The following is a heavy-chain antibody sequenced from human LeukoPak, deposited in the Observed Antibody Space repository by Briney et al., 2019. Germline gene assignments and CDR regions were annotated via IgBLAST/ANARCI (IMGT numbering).Heavy chain of an antibody. CDR2: IYTSGST. Sequence: TLSLTCTVSGGSVSSGSYYWRWIRQPAGKGLQWIGRIYTSGSTNYNPSLKSRVTISVDTSKNQFSLKLSSVTAADTAVYYCARGGATDAFDIWGQGTMVTVSS. CDR1: GGSVSSGSYY. V-gene: IGHV4-61*02. CDR3: ARGGATDAFDI. D-gene: IGHD1-26*01. J-gene: IGHJ3*02.